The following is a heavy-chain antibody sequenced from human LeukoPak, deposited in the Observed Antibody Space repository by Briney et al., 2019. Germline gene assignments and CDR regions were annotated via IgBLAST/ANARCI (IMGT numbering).Heavy chain of an antibody. CDR2: IYPGDSTT. Sequence: GESLKISCKGSGYSFTSYWIAWVRQMPGKGLEWMGIIYPGDSTTKYSPSFQGQVTISADKSITTAYLQWSSLKASDTAMYYCARPVPRRDGYNPAAFDIWGQGTMVTVFS. V-gene: IGHV5-51*01. CDR3: ARPVPRRDGYNPAAFDI. CDR1: GYSFTSYW. D-gene: IGHD5-24*01. J-gene: IGHJ3*02.